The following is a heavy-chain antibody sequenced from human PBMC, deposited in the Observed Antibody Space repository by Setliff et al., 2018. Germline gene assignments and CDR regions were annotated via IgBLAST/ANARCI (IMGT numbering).Heavy chain of an antibody. V-gene: IGHV4-31*03. CDR1: GGSISSGGYY. D-gene: IGHD6-19*01. J-gene: IGHJ4*02. CDR2: IYYSGSTS. Sequence: SETLSLTCTVSGGSISSGGYYWSWIRQHPGKGLEWIGYIYYSGSTSYYNPSLKSRVTISVDTSKNQFSLKLSSVTAADTAAYYCARGRAGHSGHWGQGTLVTSPQ. CDR3: ARGRAGHSGH.